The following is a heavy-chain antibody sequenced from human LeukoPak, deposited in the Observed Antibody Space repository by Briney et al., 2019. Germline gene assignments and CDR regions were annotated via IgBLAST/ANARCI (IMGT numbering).Heavy chain of an antibody. V-gene: IGHV1-18*01. D-gene: IGHD4-17*01. CDR1: GYTFTSYG. Sequence: GASVKVSCKASGYTFTSYGISWVRQAPGQGLEWMGWISAYNGNTDYAQKLQGRVTMTIDTSASTAYMELRSLRSDDTAVYYCARDRHSTVTTPDAFDIWGQGTMVTVSS. CDR3: ARDRHSTVTTPDAFDI. J-gene: IGHJ3*02. CDR2: ISAYNGNT.